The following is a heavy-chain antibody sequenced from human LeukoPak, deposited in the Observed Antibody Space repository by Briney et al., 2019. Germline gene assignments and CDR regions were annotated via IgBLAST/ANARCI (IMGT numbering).Heavy chain of an antibody. J-gene: IGHJ4*02. CDR3: ARDRSSYEYYFDH. CDR2: ISYDGSNK. V-gene: IGHV3-30-3*01. CDR1: GFTFSNYA. D-gene: IGHD5-12*01. Sequence: PGGSLRLSCAASGFTFSNYAMHWVRQAPGKGLEWVAVISYDGSNKYYADSVKGRFTISRDNSKNTLYPQMNSLRAEDTAVFYCARDRSSYEYYFDHWGQGTLVTVSS.